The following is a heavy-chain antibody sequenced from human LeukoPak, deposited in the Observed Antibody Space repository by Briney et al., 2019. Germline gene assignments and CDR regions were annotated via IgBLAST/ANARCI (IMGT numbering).Heavy chain of an antibody. Sequence: GGTLRLSCAASGFTFSSYAMSWVRQAPGKGLEWVSAISGSGGSTYYADSVKGRFTISRDNSKNTLYLQMNSLRAEDTAVYYCAKVWEYSSGWYDGYYFDYWGQGTLVTVSS. D-gene: IGHD6-19*01. CDR1: GFTFSSYA. CDR3: AKVWEYSSGWYDGYYFDY. CDR2: ISGSGGST. V-gene: IGHV3-23*01. J-gene: IGHJ4*02.